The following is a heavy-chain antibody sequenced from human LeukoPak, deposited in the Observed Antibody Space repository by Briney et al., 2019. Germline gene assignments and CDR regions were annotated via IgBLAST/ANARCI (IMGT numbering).Heavy chain of an antibody. D-gene: IGHD3-10*01. V-gene: IGHV4-39*01. J-gene: IGHJ4*02. CDR1: GGSISSSSYF. CDR2: IYYSGST. CDR3: ARHRFGDFYYFDY. Sequence: SETLSLTCTVSGGSISSSSYFWGWIRQPPGKGLEWIGSIYYSGSTYYNPSLKSRVTISVDTSKNQFSLKLTSVTASDTAVYYCARHRFGDFYYFDYWGQGTLLTVSS.